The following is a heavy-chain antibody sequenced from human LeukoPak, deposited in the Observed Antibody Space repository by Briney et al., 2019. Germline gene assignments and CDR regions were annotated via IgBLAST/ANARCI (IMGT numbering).Heavy chain of an antibody. CDR1: GYTFTGYF. D-gene: IGHD3-10*01. CDR2: INPNSGDT. Sequence: ASVKVSCKASGYTFTGYFIHWVRQAPGQGLEWVAWINPNSGDTNCAQEFRGRVTLTGDTSISAVYMELSRLRSDDTAVFYCARDWPMVRGHIAPTLDYWGQGTLVTVSS. V-gene: IGHV1-2*02. J-gene: IGHJ4*02. CDR3: ARDWPMVRGHIAPTLDY.